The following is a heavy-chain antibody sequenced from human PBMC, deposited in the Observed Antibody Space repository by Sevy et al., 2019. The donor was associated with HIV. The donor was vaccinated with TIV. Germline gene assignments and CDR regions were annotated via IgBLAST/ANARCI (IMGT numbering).Heavy chain of an antibody. Sequence: GGFLRLSCAASGFTFSISAMTWVRQAPGKGLEWVSVISGSGNSAYYADSVKGRFTISRDNSKNTLSLQMNSLRAEDTAVYYCAKGGRRYGDSYFDHWGHGTLVTVSS. J-gene: IGHJ4*01. CDR2: ISGSGNSA. V-gene: IGHV3-23*01. CDR3: AKGGRRYGDSYFDH. CDR1: GFTFSISA. D-gene: IGHD4-17*01.